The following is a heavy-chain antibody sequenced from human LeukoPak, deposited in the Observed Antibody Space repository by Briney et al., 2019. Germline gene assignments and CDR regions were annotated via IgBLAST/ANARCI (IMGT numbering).Heavy chain of an antibody. CDR1: GFTFSSYG. J-gene: IGHJ4*02. V-gene: IGHV3-23*01. CDR3: ARDRAPRYYDILTGYYGNALDY. Sequence: GGTLRLSCAASGFTFSSYGMSWVRQAPGKGLEWVSAISGSGGSTYYADSVKGRFTISRDNSKNTLYLQMNSLRAEDTAVYYCARDRAPRYYDILTGYYGNALDYWGQGTLVTVSS. CDR2: ISGSGGST. D-gene: IGHD3-9*01.